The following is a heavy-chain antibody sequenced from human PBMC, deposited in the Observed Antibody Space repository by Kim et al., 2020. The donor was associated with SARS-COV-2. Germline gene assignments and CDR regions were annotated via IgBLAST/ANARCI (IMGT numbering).Heavy chain of an antibody. D-gene: IGHD3-3*01. J-gene: IGHJ4*02. CDR3: ASNRIFGVVTYFDY. V-gene: IGHV4-39*01. Sequence: KPALKGRVTISVDTSKNQFSLKLSSVAAADTAVYYGASNRIFGVVTYFDYWGQGTLVTVSS.